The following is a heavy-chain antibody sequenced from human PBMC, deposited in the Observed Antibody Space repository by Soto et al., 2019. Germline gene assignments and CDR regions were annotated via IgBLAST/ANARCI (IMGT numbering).Heavy chain of an antibody. V-gene: IGHV3-30*18. CDR1: GFTFSEYG. J-gene: IGHJ4*02. Sequence: VHLAESGGGVVQPGGSLRLSCAASGFTFSEYGIDWIRQAPGKGLEWVAVISHEGGTQYYADSVRARFTVSRDNSKNIVYLQMDSLRPEDTAVYFCAKEGTPRVSRWDDNWGQGNLVTVSS. CDR2: ISHEGGTQ. D-gene: IGHD1-26*01. CDR3: AKEGTPRVSRWDDN.